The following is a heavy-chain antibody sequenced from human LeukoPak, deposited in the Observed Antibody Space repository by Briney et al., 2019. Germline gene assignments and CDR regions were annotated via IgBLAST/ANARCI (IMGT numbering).Heavy chain of an antibody. D-gene: IGHD1-1*01. CDR2: INPNSGGT. J-gene: IGHJ5*02. V-gene: IGHV1-2*04. CDR3: ARDGSLAPVQLEHAANWFDP. CDR1: GYTFTSYG. Sequence: ASVKVSCKASGYTFTSYGISRVRQAPGQGLEWMGWINPNSGGTNYAQKFQGWVTMTRDTSISTAYMELSRLRSDDTAVYYCARDGSLAPVQLEHAANWFDPWGQGTLVTVSS.